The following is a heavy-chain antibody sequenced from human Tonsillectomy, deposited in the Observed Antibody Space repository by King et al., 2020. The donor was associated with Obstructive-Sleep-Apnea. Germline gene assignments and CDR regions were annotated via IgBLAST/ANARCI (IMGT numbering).Heavy chain of an antibody. CDR1: GYTFTAYY. CDR3: ARGSANWFDP. CDR2: INPTSGGT. V-gene: IGHV1-2*04. J-gene: IGHJ5*02. Sequence: QLVQSGAEVKNPGASVKFSCKPSGYTFTAYYMHWVRQAPGQGLEWMGWINPTSGGTNYAQKFQGWVTMTRDTSISTAYMELSRLRSDDTAVYYCARGSANWFDPWGQGTLVTVSS.